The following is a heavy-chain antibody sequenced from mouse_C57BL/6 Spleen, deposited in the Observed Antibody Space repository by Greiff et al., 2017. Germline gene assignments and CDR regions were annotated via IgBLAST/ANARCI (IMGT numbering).Heavy chain of an antibody. CDR1: GYTFTSYG. D-gene: IGHD1-1*01. CDR2: IYPRSGNT. V-gene: IGHV1-81*01. CDR3: ARDYYGSSYGYFDY. J-gene: IGHJ2*01. Sequence: VKLVESGAELARPGASVKLSCKASGYTFTSYGISWVKQRTGQGLEWIGEIYPRSGNTYYNEKFKGKATLTADKSSSTAYMELRSLTSEDSAVYFCARDYYGSSYGYFDYWSQGTTLTVSS.